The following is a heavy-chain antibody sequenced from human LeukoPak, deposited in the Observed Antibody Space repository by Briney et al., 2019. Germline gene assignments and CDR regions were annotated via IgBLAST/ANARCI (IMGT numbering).Heavy chain of an antibody. CDR3: ARDGDHVYYFDY. CDR1: GYTFTSYD. J-gene: IGHJ4*02. V-gene: IGHV1-46*01. Sequence: GASVKVSCKASGYTFTSYDVNWVRQAPGQGLEWMGIINPSGGSTSYAQKFQGRVTMTRDMSTSTVYMELSSLRSEDTAVYYCARDGDHVYYFDYWGQGTLVTVSS. D-gene: IGHD1-14*01. CDR2: INPSGGST.